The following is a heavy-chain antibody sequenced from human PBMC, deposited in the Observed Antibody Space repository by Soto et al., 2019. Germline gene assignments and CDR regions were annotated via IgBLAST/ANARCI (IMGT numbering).Heavy chain of an antibody. J-gene: IGHJ4*02. V-gene: IGHV1-18*01. Sequence: AASVKVSCKASGYTFTSYGISWVRQAPGQGLEWMGWISAYNGNTNYAQKLQGRVTMTTDTSTSTAYMELRSLRSDDTAVYYCARRSRLAVAGTGYFDYWGQGTVVTVS. CDR3: ARRSRLAVAGTGYFDY. CDR1: GYTFTSYG. D-gene: IGHD6-19*01. CDR2: ISAYNGNT.